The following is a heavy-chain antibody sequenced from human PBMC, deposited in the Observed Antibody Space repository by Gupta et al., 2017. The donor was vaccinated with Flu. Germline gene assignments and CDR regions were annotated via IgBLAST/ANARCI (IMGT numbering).Heavy chain of an antibody. CDR3: VRGSTEASSQSDY. J-gene: IGHJ4*02. D-gene: IGHD6-6*01. V-gene: IGHV3-74*01. CDR2: IDHDGIST. Sequence: MPRVRQGPGKGLVWVARIDHDGISTGYADSVRGRLTISRDNAKNTLYLQMNSLRAEDTAVYYCVRGSTEASSQSDYWGQGILVTVSS.